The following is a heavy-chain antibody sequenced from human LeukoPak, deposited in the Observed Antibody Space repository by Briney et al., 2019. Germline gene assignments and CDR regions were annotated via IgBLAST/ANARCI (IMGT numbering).Heavy chain of an antibody. Sequence: SETLSLTCTVSGGSISSSNYYWGWIRRPPGKGPEWIGSIYYSGSTYYSPSLKSRVTISVDTSKNQFSLKLSSVTAADTAVYYCARIIEMATIFAPFDPWGQGTLVTVSS. J-gene: IGHJ5*02. V-gene: IGHV4-39*01. CDR1: GGSISSSNYY. CDR2: IYYSGST. CDR3: ARIIEMATIFAPFDP. D-gene: IGHD5-24*01.